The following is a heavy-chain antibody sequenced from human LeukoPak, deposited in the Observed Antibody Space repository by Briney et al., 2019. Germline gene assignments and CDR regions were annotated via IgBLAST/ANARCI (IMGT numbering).Heavy chain of an antibody. CDR1: GGSVSSYY. CDR2: IHYSGST. J-gene: IGHJ3*01. Sequence: ASETLSLTCTVSGGSVSSYYWSWIRQPPGKGLEWIGYIHYSGSTDYSPSLKSRVPLSVDPSKNQFSLKMNSVTAADTAIYYCARVQWLPLDVFNFWGQGTMVTVSS. D-gene: IGHD6-19*01. CDR3: ARVQWLPLDVFNF. V-gene: IGHV4-59*02.